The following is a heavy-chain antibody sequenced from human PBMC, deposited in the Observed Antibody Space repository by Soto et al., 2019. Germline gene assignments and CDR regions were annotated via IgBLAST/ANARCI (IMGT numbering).Heavy chain of an antibody. J-gene: IGHJ5*02. Sequence: GGSLRLSCTASGFTFSSYSMNWVRQAPGKGLEWVSSISSSSDFIFYADSVKGRFTISRDNAKNSLYLQMSSLRAEDTAIYYCTRKRELVVAGSNWFDPWGQGTLVTVSS. V-gene: IGHV3-21*06. CDR2: ISSSSDFI. CDR3: TRKRELVVAGSNWFDP. CDR1: GFTFSSYS. D-gene: IGHD6-13*01.